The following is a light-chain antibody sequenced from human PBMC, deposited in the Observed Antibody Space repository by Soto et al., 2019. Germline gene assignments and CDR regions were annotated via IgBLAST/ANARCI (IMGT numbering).Light chain of an antibody. CDR2: GAS. Sequence: EIVLTQSAATLSVSPGERATLSCRASQSVGSGLSWYQQKPDQAPRLLIYGASTRATGIPARFSGSGSGTEFTLTISSLQSEDYAVYYCQQYNNWPPYTFGQGTKVDI. CDR3: QQYNNWPPYT. CDR1: QSVGSG. V-gene: IGKV3-15*01. J-gene: IGKJ2*01.